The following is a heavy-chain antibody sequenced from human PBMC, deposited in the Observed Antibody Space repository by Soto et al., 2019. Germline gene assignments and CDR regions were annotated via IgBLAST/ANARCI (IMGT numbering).Heavy chain of an antibody. CDR2: INPSGGST. V-gene: IGHV1-46*01. CDR3: ARVGTPDGSGIDF. Sequence: SVKVSCKASGYTFTSYYMHWVRQAPGQGLEWMGIINPSGGSTSYAQKFQGRVTMTRDTSTSTVYMELSSLRSEDTAVYYCARVGTPDGSGIDFWGQGTLVTVSX. D-gene: IGHD3-10*01. J-gene: IGHJ4*02. CDR1: GYTFTSYY.